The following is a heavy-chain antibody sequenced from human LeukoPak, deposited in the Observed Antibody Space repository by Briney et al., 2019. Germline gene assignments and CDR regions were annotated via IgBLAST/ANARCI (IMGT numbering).Heavy chain of an antibody. CDR1: GFTFSSYA. J-gene: IGHJ6*03. D-gene: IGHD2-15*01. CDR3: AKDGRKCSGGSCYSIDYYYYYMDV. Sequence: PGGSLRLSCAASGFTFSSYAMSWVRQAPGKGLEWVSAISGSGYSTYYADSVKGRFTISRDNSKNTLYLQMNSLRAEDTAVYYCAKDGRKCSGGSCYSIDYYYYYMDVWGKGTTVTVSS. CDR2: ISGSGYST. V-gene: IGHV3-23*01.